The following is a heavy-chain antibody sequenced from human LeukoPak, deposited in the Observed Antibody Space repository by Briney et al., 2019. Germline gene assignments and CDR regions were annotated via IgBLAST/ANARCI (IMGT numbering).Heavy chain of an antibody. V-gene: IGHV3-30*02. Sequence: GGSLRLFCAASGFTFSSYGMHWVRQAPGKGLEWVASIWYDGTKKYYADSVKGRFTISRDNSKNTLHLQMNSLRAEDTAVFYCAKDKDDHGDYYYMDVWGKGTTVTVSS. CDR3: AKDKDDHGDYYYMDV. CDR2: IWYDGTKK. D-gene: IGHD4-17*01. J-gene: IGHJ6*03. CDR1: GFTFSSYG.